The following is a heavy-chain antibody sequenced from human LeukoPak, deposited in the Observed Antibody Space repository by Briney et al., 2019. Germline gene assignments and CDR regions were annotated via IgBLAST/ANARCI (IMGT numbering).Heavy chain of an antibody. CDR1: GFTFRSYS. CDR3: ARVPLRKGPHAFDI. CDR2: ISSSSSYI. J-gene: IGHJ3*02. D-gene: IGHD3-3*01. Sequence: GGSLRLSCAASGFTFRSYSMNWVRQAPGKGLEWVSSISSSSSYIYYADSVKGRFTISRDNAKNSLYLQMNSLRAEDTAVYYCARVPLRKGPHAFDIWGQGTMVTVSS. V-gene: IGHV3-21*01.